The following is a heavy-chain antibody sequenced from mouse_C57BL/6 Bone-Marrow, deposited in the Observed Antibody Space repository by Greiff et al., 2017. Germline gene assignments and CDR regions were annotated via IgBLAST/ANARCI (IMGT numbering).Heavy chain of an antibody. J-gene: IGHJ2*01. V-gene: IGHV5-16*01. CDR3: SRGNLGDY. CDR2: INYDGSST. Sequence: EVMLVESEGGLVQPGSSMKLSCTASGFTFSDYYMAWVRQVPEKGLEWVANINYDGSSTYYLDSLKGRFIISRDNAKNILYLQMSSLKSEDTATYYCSRGNLGDYWGQGTTLTVSS. CDR1: GFTFSDYY.